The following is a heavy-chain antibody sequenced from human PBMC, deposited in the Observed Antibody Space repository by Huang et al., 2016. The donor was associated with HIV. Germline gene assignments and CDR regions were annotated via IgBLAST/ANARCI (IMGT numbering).Heavy chain of an antibody. D-gene: IGHD3-16*01. Sequence: QVQLHQWGAGLLKPSETLSPTCAVYGGSFSGPYWTWVRLTPGKGLAWIGEINHSGRTNYSPSLKRRGTISLDTSKNEVARRLRSVTAADTAVYYWARGRGDARGFLGLDFWGQGTLVTVSS. CDR2: INHSGRT. CDR1: GGSFSGPY. V-gene: IGHV4-34*01. J-gene: IGHJ4*02. CDR3: ARGRGDARGFLGLDF.